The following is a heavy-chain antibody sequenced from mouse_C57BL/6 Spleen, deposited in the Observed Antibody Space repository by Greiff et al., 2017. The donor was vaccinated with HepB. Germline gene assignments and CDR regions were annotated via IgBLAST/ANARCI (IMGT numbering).Heavy chain of an antibody. CDR1: GYTFTSYW. CDR2: IHPNSGST. V-gene: IGHV1-64*01. J-gene: IGHJ2*01. Sequence: VQLQQPGAELVKPGASVKLSCKASGYTFTSYWMHWVKQRPGQGLEWIGMIHPNSGSTNYNEKFKSKATLTVDKSSSTAYMQLSSLTSEDSAVYYCARSSLYYGNYGFDYWGQGTTLTVSS. CDR3: ARSSLYYGNYGFDY. D-gene: IGHD2-1*01.